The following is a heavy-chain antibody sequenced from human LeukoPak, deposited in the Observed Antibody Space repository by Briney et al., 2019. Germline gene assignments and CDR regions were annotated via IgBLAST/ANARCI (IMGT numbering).Heavy chain of an antibody. Sequence: GGSLRLSCAASGFTFNRNAISWVRQAPGKGLEWVSTIGGSGDKTFYADSVKGRFTISRDNSKNMVHLQMNSLTGEDTALYYCARRGDASSGWGDHDFWGQGALVTVSS. V-gene: IGHV3-23*01. CDR3: ARRGDASSGWGDHDF. D-gene: IGHD6-19*01. CDR1: GFTFNRNA. CDR2: IGGSGDKT. J-gene: IGHJ4*02.